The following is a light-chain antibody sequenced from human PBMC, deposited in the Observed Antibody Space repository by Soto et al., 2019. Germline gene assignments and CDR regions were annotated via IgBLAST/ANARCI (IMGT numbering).Light chain of an antibody. V-gene: IGKV1-12*01. CDR1: EYINSR. J-gene: IGKJ5*01. CDR2: AAF. Sequence: LSSVSASVGDRVTISCRASEYINSRLAWYQQKPGNAPKLLIYAAFILQSGVPSRFSGYGSGTDFTLSISSLQPEDFATYYCQQADSFPITFGQGTRLEIK. CDR3: QQADSFPIT.